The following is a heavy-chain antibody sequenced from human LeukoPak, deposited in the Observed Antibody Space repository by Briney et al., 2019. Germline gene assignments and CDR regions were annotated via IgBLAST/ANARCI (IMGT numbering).Heavy chain of an antibody. D-gene: IGHD2-21*02. J-gene: IGHJ5*02. V-gene: IGHV3-23*01. CDR1: GFTFSSYA. CDR2: ISGSGGST. Sequence: PGGSLRLSCAASGFTFSSYAMSWVRQAPGKVLEWVSAISGSGGSTYYADSVKGRFTISRDNSKNTLYLQMNSMRAEDTAVYYCAKSLCGGDFPPNWFDPWGQGTLVTVSS. CDR3: AKSLCGGDFPPNWFDP.